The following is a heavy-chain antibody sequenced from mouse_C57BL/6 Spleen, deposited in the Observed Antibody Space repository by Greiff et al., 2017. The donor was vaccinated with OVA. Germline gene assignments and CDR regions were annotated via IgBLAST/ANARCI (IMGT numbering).Heavy chain of an antibody. Sequence: EVQLVESGGGLVQPGGSMKLSCAASGFTFSDAWMDWVRQSPEKGLELVAEIRNKANNHATYYAYSVKGRFTISRDDSKSRVYLKRNSLRAEDTGIYYCTRGEGGYYAMDYWGQGTSVTVSS. CDR2: IRNKANNHAT. CDR1: GFTFSDAW. CDR3: TRGEGGYYAMDY. V-gene: IGHV6-6*01. J-gene: IGHJ4*01.